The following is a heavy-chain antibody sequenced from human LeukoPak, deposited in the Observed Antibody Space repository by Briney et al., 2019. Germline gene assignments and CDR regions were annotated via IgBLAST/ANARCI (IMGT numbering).Heavy chain of an antibody. V-gene: IGHV3-33*06. CDR2: IWYDGSNK. J-gene: IGHJ6*03. D-gene: IGHD2-21*02. Sequence: GGSLRLSCAASGFTFSSYGMHWVRQAPGKGLEWVAVIWYDGSNKYYADSVKGRFTISRDNSKNTLYLQMNSLRAEDTAVYYCAKVVTPYYYYYMDVWGKGTTVTVSS. CDR1: GFTFSSYG. CDR3: AKVVTPYYYYYMDV.